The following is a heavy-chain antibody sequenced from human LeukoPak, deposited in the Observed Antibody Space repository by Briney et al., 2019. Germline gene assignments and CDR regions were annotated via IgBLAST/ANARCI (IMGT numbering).Heavy chain of an antibody. J-gene: IGHJ3*02. Sequence: SETLSLTCTVSGGSISSSSYYWGWIRQPPGKGLEWIGSIYYSGSTYYDPSLKSRVTISVDTSKNQFSLKLSSVTAADTAVYYCARDDGYSYGSRDAFDIWGQGTMVTVSS. V-gene: IGHV4-39*07. CDR3: ARDDGYSYGSRDAFDI. CDR1: GGSISSSSYY. CDR2: IYYSGST. D-gene: IGHD5-18*01.